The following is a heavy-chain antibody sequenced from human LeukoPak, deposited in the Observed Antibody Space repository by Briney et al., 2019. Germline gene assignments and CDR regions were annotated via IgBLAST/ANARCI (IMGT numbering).Heavy chain of an antibody. Sequence: PGGSLRLSCAASGFTFSSYSMNWVRQAPGKGLEWVSSISSSSSYIYYADSVKDRFTISRDNAKNSLYLQMNSLRAEDTAVYYCARDLQYSSSWYPYFQHWGQGTLVTVSS. CDR3: ARDLQYSSSWYPYFQH. V-gene: IGHV3-21*01. D-gene: IGHD6-13*01. J-gene: IGHJ1*01. CDR1: GFTFSSYS. CDR2: ISSSSSYI.